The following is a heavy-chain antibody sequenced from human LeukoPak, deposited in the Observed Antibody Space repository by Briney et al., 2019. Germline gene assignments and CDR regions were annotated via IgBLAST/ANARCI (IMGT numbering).Heavy chain of an antibody. V-gene: IGHV3-53*04. D-gene: IGHD1-7*01. CDR2: IYSGGST. CDR1: GFTVSSNY. CDR3: ARSARNLLIYFDH. J-gene: IGHJ4*02. Sequence: GGSLRLSCAASGFTVSSNYMSWVRQAPGKGLEWVSVIYSGGSTYYADSVKGRFTISRHNSKNTLYLQMNSLRAEDTAVYYCARSARNLLIYFDHWGQGTLVTVSS.